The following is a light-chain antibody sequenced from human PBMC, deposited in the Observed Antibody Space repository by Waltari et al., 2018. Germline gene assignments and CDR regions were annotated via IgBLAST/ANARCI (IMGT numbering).Light chain of an antibody. Sequence: QSALTQPASVSASIGQSLTISCTGTSSDIGLYDLISWYQQHPGKAPKLIIHETTKRPSGVPNRVSGSKSGNTASLTISGLQAEDEADYYCCSFAGRSWLFGGGTKLTVL. J-gene: IGLJ3*02. V-gene: IGLV2-23*01. CDR3: CSFAGRSWL. CDR2: ETT. CDR1: SSDIGLYDL.